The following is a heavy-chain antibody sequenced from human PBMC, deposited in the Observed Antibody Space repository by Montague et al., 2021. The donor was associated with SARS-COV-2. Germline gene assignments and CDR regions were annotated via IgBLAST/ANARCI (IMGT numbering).Heavy chain of an antibody. Sequence: SETLSLTCAVYGGSFNGYQYSWIRMPPWKGLERVGEINHNESTNSNPSLTIQITISVDTSTNQFSLTLSSVTAADTAVYYCARGTSTINMIVVVITGIGYYFDYWGQGTLVTVSS. V-gene: IGHV4-34*01. CDR3: ARGTSTINMIVVVITGIGYYFDY. J-gene: IGHJ4*02. CDR1: GGSFNGYQ. CDR2: INHNEST. D-gene: IGHD3-22*01.